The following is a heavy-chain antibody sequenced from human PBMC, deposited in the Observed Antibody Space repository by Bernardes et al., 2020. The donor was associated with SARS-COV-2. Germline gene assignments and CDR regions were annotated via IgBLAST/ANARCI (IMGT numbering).Heavy chain of an antibody. J-gene: IGHJ5*02. D-gene: IGHD2-2*01. V-gene: IGHV4-39*01. CDR1: GGSISSSSYY. CDR2: IYYSGST. Sequence: SETLSLTCTVSGGSISSSSYYWGWIRQPPGKGLEWIGSIYYSGSTYYNPSLKSRVTISVDTSKNQFSLKLSSVTAADTAVYYCARLEGVVVRGWFDPWGQGTLVTVSS. CDR3: ARLEGVVVRGWFDP.